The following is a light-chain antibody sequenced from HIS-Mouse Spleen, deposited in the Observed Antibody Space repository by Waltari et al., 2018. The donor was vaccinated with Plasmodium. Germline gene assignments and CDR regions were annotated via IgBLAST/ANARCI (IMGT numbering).Light chain of an antibody. CDR3: QQYNSYLFT. J-gene: IGKJ3*01. CDR2: KAS. CDR1: QRISSW. V-gene: IGKV1-5*03. Sequence: DIQMTQSPSTLSASVGDRVTIPCRASQRISSWLAWYQQKPGKAPKLLIYKASSLESGVPSRFSGSGSGTEFTLTISSLQPDDFATYYCQQYNSYLFTFGPGTKVDIK.